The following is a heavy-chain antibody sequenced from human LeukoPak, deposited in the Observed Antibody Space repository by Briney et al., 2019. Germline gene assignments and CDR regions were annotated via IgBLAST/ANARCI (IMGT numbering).Heavy chain of an antibody. J-gene: IGHJ3*02. V-gene: IGHV1-24*01. CDR2: FDPEDGET. Sequence: ASVKVSYKVSGYTLTELSMHWVRQAPGKGLEWMGGFDPEDGETIYAQKFQGKVTMTEDTSTDTAYMELSSLRSEDTAVYYCATAPGVVVPAAIDDAFDIWGQGTMVTVSS. CDR3: ATAPGVVVPAAIDDAFDI. CDR1: GYTLTELS. D-gene: IGHD2-2*01.